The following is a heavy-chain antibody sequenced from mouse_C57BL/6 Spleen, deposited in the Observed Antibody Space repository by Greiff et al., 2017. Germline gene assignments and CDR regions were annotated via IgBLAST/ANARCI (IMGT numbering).Heavy chain of an antibody. CDR2: IRLKSGNYAT. CDR1: GCTFSNYW. J-gene: IGHJ1*03. D-gene: IGHD1-1*01. Sequence: EVMLVESGGGLVQPGGSMKLSCDASGCTFSNYWMNWVRQSPGKGLEWVAQIRLKSGNYATHDAVSGKGRFTLSRSDSKRSDYQQMNNLRAEETGIYYCTGGCPTVVRVCGTGTTVTVSS. V-gene: IGHV6-3*01. CDR3: TGGCPTVVRV.